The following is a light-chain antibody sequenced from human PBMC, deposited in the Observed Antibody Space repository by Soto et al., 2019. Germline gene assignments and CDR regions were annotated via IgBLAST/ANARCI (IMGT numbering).Light chain of an antibody. Sequence: QSALTQPASVSGSPGQSITISCTGTSSDVGGYNYVSWYQQHPGKAPKLMIYEVSKRPSGVSNRFSGSKSGNTASLTISGLQAEDEADYNCSSYTSSSTRVFGGGTKLTV. J-gene: IGLJ2*01. V-gene: IGLV2-14*01. CDR3: SSYTSSSTRV. CDR1: SSDVGGYNY. CDR2: EVS.